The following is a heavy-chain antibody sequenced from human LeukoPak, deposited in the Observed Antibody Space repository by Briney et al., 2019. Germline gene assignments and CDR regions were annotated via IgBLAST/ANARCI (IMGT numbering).Heavy chain of an antibody. J-gene: IGHJ3*02. CDR1: GGTFSSYA. Sequence: ASVKVSCKASGGTFSSYAISWVRQAPGQGLEWMGGIIPIFGTANYAQKFQGRVTITADESTSTAYMGLSSLRSEDTAVYYCARDGVGYCSGGSCYIHAFDIWGQGTMVTVSS. V-gene: IGHV1-69*01. CDR3: ARDGVGYCSGGSCYIHAFDI. CDR2: IIPIFGTA. D-gene: IGHD2-15*01.